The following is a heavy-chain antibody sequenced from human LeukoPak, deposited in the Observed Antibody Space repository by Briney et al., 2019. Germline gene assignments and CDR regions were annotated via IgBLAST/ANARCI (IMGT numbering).Heavy chain of an antibody. CDR3: ARGHSSYVDY. J-gene: IGHJ4*02. D-gene: IGHD3-16*01. V-gene: IGHV3-23*01. Sequence: GGSLRLSCAASGFTFSSYAMSWVRQAPGKGLEWVSAISGSGGSTYYADSVKGRFTISRDNSKNTLYLQMNNLRAEDTAVYYCARGHSSYVDYWGQGTLVTVSS. CDR1: GFTFSSYA. CDR2: ISGSGGST.